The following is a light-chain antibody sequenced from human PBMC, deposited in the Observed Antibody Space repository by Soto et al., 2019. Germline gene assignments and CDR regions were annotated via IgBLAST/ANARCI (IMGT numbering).Light chain of an antibody. V-gene: IGKV4-1*01. Sequence: DIVMTQSPDSLAVSLGERATINCKSSQKILYSSNNKNYLAWYQQKPGQPPKLLIYWASTRESGVPGRFSGSGSGTDFTLTISSLQAEDVAVYYCQQYYGIPFTFGPGTKVDIK. J-gene: IGKJ3*01. CDR2: WAS. CDR3: QQYYGIPFT. CDR1: QKILYSSNNKNY.